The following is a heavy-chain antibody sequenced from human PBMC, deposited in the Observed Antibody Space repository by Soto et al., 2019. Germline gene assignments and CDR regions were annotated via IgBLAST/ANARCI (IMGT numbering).Heavy chain of an antibody. V-gene: IGHV3-66*01. D-gene: IGHD3-10*01. CDR3: ARDYYPGDYYGMDV. J-gene: IGHJ6*02. Sequence: PGGSLRLSCAASGFTVSSNYMSWVRQAPGKGLEWVSVIYSGGSTYYADSVKGRFTISRDNSKNTLYLQMNSLRAEDTAVYYCARDYYPGDYYGMDVWGQGTTVTVSS. CDR1: GFTVSSNY. CDR2: IYSGGST.